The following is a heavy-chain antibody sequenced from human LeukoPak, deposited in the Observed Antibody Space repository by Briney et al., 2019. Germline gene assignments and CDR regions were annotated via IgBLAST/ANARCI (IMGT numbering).Heavy chain of an antibody. J-gene: IGHJ4*02. Sequence: PGGSLGLSCAASGFTFSSYAMSWVRQAPGKGLEWVSAISGSGGSTYYADSVKGRFTISRDNSKNTLYLQMNSLRAEDTAVYYCAKDKLFVVVVAATDDGDYWGQGTLVTVSS. D-gene: IGHD2-15*01. CDR1: GFTFSSYA. CDR3: AKDKLFVVVVAATDDGDY. CDR2: ISGSGGST. V-gene: IGHV3-23*01.